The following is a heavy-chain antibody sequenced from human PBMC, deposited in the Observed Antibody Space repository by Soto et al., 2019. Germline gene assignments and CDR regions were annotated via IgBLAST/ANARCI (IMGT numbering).Heavy chain of an antibody. CDR1: GFTFSSYA. J-gene: IGHJ5*02. V-gene: IGHV3-30-3*01. CDR2: ISYDGSNK. D-gene: IGHD1-26*01. CDR3: ARPTRVVGATSWFDP. Sequence: FLRLSCAASGFTFSSYAMHWVRQAPGKGLEWVAVISYDGSNKYYADSVKGRFTISRDNSKNTLYLQMNSLRAEDTAVYYCARPTRVVGATSWFDPWGQGTLVTVSS.